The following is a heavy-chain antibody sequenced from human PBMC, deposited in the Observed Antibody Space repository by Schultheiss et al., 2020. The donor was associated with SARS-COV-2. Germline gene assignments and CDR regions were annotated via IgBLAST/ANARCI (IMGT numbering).Heavy chain of an antibody. V-gene: IGHV4-59*04. CDR3: ARRGYCSSTSCPKENPFDY. D-gene: IGHD2-2*01. CDR2: IYYGGST. J-gene: IGHJ4*02. Sequence: GSLRLSCSVSAGSISGYYWSWIRQPPGKGLEWIGSIYYGGSTYYNPSLKSRVTISVDTSKNQFSLKLSSVTAADTAVYYCARRGYCSSTSCPKENPFDYWGQGTLVTVS. CDR1: AGSISGYY.